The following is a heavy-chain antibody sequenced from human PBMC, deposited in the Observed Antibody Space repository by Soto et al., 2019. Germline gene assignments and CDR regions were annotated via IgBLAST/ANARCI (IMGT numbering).Heavy chain of an antibody. CDR2: IYYSGST. CDR3: AATEGYCSGGSCYRLDY. Sequence: PSETLSLTCTVSGGSISSYYWSWIRQPPGKGLEWIGYIYYSGSTNYNPSLKSRVTISVDTSKNQFSLKLSSVTAADTAVYYCAATEGYCSGGSCYRLDYWGQGTLVTVSS. J-gene: IGHJ4*02. D-gene: IGHD2-15*01. V-gene: IGHV4-59*01. CDR1: GGSISSYY.